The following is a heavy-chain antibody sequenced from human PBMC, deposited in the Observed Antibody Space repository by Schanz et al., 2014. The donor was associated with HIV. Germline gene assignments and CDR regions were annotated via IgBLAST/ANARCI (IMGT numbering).Heavy chain of an antibody. D-gene: IGHD2-15*01. CDR2: ISHDGRSQ. CDR3: AKEGKPVVVDGPRH. J-gene: IGHJ4*02. CDR1: GFIFRSYA. Sequence: QVELVESGGGVVQPGGSLRLSCATSGFIFRSYAVHWVRQAPGKGLEWVAVISHDGRSQFYGDSVKGRFIVSRDNSKNTLYLQLDNVRAEDTAVYYCAKEGKPVVVDGPRHWGQGVLVTVSS. V-gene: IGHV3-33*03.